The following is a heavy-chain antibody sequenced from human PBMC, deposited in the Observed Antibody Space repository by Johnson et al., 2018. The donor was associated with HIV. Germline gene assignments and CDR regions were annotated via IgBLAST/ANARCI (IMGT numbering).Heavy chain of an antibody. CDR3: AKDAGSGSSWEFAFDI. V-gene: IGHV3-30*18. CDR1: GFTVSSNY. D-gene: IGHD3-10*01. J-gene: IGHJ3*02. Sequence: VQLVESGGGLIQPGGSLRLSCAASGFTVSSNYMSWVRQAPGKGLEWVAIISYDGSNKYYTDSVKGRFTFSSDNSKNTLYLQMNSLRAEDTAVYFCAKDAGSGSSWEFAFDIWGQGTKVTVSS. CDR2: ISYDGSNK.